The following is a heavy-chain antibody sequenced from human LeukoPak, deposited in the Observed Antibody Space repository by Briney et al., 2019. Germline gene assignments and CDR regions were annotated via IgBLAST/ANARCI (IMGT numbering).Heavy chain of an antibody. V-gene: IGHV4-59*08. J-gene: IGHJ4*02. CDR2: IYYSGST. D-gene: IGHD5-12*01. Sequence: SETLSLTCVVYGGSFSSYYWSWIRQPPGEGLEWIGYIYYSGSTNYNPSLKSRVAISVDTSKNQFSLKLTSVTAADTAVYYCAGHDIDVSGGGLDYFDYWGQGTLVTVSS. CDR3: AGHDIDVSGGGLDYFDY. CDR1: GGSFSSYY.